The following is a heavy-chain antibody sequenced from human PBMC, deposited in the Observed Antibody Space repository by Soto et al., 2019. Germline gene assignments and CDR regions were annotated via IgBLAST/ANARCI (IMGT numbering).Heavy chain of an antibody. CDR2: INTDGSNT. J-gene: IGHJ5*02. V-gene: IGHV3-74*01. CDR1: GPTFNRYW. CDR3: AREFCSGGNCYTYYFDP. D-gene: IGHD2-15*01. Sequence: GGSLRLSCAASGPTFNRYWMHWVRHAPGKGLVWVSHINTDGSNTNYADSVKGRFTISRDNAKSTLFLQMNSLRDEDTAVYYCAREFCSGGNCYTYYFDPWGQGIPVTVSS.